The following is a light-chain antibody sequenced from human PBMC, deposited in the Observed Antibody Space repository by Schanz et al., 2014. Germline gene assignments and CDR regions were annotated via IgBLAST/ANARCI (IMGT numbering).Light chain of an antibody. CDR1: QRIGAY. J-gene: IGKJ2*01. V-gene: IGKV1-5*03. CDR3: QQYNSYPYT. Sequence: DIQMTQSPSTVSASVGDTVTISCRASQRIGAYLAWYQQKPGTAPKLLLYQALILRTGAPSSFSGSGFGTDFTRTINSLKPDDFATYYCQQYNSYPYTFGQGTKLESK. CDR2: QAL.